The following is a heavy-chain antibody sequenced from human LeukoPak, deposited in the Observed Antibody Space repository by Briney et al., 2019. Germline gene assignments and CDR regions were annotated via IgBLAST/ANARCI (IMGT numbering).Heavy chain of an antibody. Sequence: PGGSLRLSCPASGFTFSSYEMNWVRQAPGKGLAWVSYISSSGSTIYYADSVKGRFTISRDNAKNSLYLQMNSLRAEDTAVYYCAKSGLGSPYYYYYMGVWGKGTTVTVSS. J-gene: IGHJ6*03. D-gene: IGHD3-3*01. V-gene: IGHV3-48*03. CDR1: GFTFSSYE. CDR3: AKSGLGSPYYYYYMGV. CDR2: ISSSGSTI.